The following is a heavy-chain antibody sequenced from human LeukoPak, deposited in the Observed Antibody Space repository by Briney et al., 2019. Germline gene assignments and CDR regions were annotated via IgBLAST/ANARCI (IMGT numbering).Heavy chain of an antibody. D-gene: IGHD6-6*01. V-gene: IGHV1-2*04. Sequence: GASVKVSRKGSGSRFTCYYMHWVRQAPGPGQERVGWIDPNSGGTNDAQKLQGWVTMTRNTSISTAYMELSRLRADDTAVYYCARSERFVRSSLAFDIWGQGTMVTVSS. CDR1: GSRFTCYY. J-gene: IGHJ3*02. CDR3: ARSERFVRSSLAFDI. CDR2: IDPNSGGT.